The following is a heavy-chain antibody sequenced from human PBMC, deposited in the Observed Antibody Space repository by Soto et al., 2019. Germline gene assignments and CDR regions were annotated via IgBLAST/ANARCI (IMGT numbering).Heavy chain of an antibody. CDR2: TYYRSTWSY. J-gene: IGHJ1*01. V-gene: IGHV6-1*01. CDR1: GDSVSTNSAT. Sequence: PSQTLSLTCAISGDSVSTNSATWDWSRQSPSSGPEWLGRTYYRSTWSYDYAVSVQGRITINPDTSNNQFSLKLSYVTAADTAVYYCARRFQDCSGGRCYLYIQHWGQGTQVTVSS. CDR3: ARRFQDCSGGRCYLYIQH. D-gene: IGHD2-15*01.